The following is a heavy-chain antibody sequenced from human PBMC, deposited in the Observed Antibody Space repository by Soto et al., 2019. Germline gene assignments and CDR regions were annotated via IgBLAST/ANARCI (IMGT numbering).Heavy chain of an antibody. CDR1: GNSISDYY. CDR2: IFHNGNT. CDR3: ARDVGGTVTLEAAFDF. V-gene: IGHV4-59*01. Sequence: QVQLLASGPGLVKPSETLSLTCTVSGNSISDYYWSWSRQPPGKGLEWIGYIFHNGNTNYNPSLKRRVTMSVDTSKNQFSLRLSSVTAADTALYYCARDVGGTVTLEAAFDFGGQGTMVTLS. J-gene: IGHJ3*01. D-gene: IGHD4-17*01.